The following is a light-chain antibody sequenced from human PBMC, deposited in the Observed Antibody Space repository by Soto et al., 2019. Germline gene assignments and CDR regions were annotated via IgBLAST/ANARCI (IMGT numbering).Light chain of an antibody. CDR1: QSVSSSY. V-gene: IGKV3-20*01. Sequence: EIVLTQSPGTLSLSPGERATLSCRASQSVSSSYLAWYQQKPGQAPRLLIYGASSRATGIPDRFSGSGSGKDFTLTNSRLEPEDFAVYYCQQYGSSPLFTFGPGTKVDIK. J-gene: IGKJ3*01. CDR3: QQYGSSPLFT. CDR2: GAS.